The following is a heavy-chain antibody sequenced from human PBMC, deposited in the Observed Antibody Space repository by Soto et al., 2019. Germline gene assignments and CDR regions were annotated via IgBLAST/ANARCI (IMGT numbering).Heavy chain of an antibody. CDR2: IKSYADGGTT. CDR3: TTDPDCSSTSCYGGPDYYYYYMDV. CDR1: GLTFRIAW. V-gene: IGHV3-15*07. D-gene: IGHD2-2*01. J-gene: IGHJ6*03. Sequence: GGSLRLSCAASGLTFRIAWMNWVRQAPGKGLEWVGRIKSYADGGTTDYAAPVKGRFTISRDDSKNTLYLQMNSLKTEDTAVYYCTTDPDCSSTSCYGGPDYYYYYMDVWGKGTTVTVSS.